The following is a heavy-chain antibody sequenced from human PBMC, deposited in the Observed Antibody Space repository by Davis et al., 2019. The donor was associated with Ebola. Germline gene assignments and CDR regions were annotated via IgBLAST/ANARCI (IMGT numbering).Heavy chain of an antibody. CDR3: ASGYYDGRGYSSPAHFAY. J-gene: IGHJ4*01. CDR1: GGSISTTYW. V-gene: IGHV4-4*02. D-gene: IGHD3-22*01. Sequence: SETLSLTCAISGGSISTTYWWSWVRQSPERGLEWIGEIYHNGNTNYNPSLKSRVTVSVDKSENQFSLKLISVTAADTAVYYCASGYYDGRGYSSPAHFAYWGHGSLVTVSS. CDR2: IYHNGNT.